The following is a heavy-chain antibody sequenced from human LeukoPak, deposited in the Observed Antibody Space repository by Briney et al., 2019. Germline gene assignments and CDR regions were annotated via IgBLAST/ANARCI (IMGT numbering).Heavy chain of an antibody. V-gene: IGHV3-48*01. CDR1: GFTFSSYS. D-gene: IGHD2-15*01. Sequence: GGSLRLSCAASGFTFSSYSMNWVRQAPGKGLEWVSYISSSSSTIYYADSVKGRFTISRDNAKNSLYLQMNSLRAEDTAVYYCARDLGYCSGGSCPPELHGNFDYWGQGTLVTVSS. CDR2: ISSSSSTI. CDR3: ARDLGYCSGGSCPPELHGNFDY. J-gene: IGHJ4*02.